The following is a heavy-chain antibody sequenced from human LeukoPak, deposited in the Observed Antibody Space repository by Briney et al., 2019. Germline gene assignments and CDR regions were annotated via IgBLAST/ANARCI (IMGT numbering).Heavy chain of an antibody. V-gene: IGHV3-7*01. J-gene: IGHJ4*02. CDR2: IRQGGSEK. CDR1: GFTFSRYW. Sequence: GGSLRLSCAASGFTFSRYWMSWVRQAPGKGLEWVANIRQGGSEKHYLDSVKGRITISRDNAKNSLYLQMNSLRAEDTAVYYCARAPYGSGAFDCWGQGTLVTVSS. CDR3: ARAPYGSGAFDC. D-gene: IGHD3-10*01.